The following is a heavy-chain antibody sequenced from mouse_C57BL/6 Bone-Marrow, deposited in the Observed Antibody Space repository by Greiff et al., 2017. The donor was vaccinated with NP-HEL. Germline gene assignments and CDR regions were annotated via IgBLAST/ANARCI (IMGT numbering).Heavy chain of an antibody. CDR1: GYTFTSYG. D-gene: IGHD4-1*01. V-gene: IGHV1-81*01. Sequence: VQLQQSGAELARPGASVKLSCKASGYTFTSYGISWVKQRTGQGLEWIGEIYPRSGNTYYNEKFKGKATLTAEKSSSTAYMQLSSLTSEDSAVYFCARSELGPRYFDVWGTGTTVTVSS. J-gene: IGHJ1*03. CDR2: IYPRSGNT. CDR3: ARSELGPRYFDV.